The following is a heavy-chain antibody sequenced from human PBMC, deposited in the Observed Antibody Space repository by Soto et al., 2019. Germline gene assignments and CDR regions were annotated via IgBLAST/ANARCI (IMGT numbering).Heavy chain of an antibody. J-gene: IGHJ5*02. D-gene: IGHD3-3*01. V-gene: IGHV4-4*07. CDR1: GASISGYY. CDR3: ATRITVFGLLIPPFDP. CDR2: VYATGTT. Sequence: SETLSLTCTVPGASISGYYWSWIRKSAGKGLEWIGRVYATGTTDYNPSLKSGVMMSLDTSKNQFSLRLSSVTAADTSIYYCATRITVFGLLIPPFDPWGQETQVTVSS.